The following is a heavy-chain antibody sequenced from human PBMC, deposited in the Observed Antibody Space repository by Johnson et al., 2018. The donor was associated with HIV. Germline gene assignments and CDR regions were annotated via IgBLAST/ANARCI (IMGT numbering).Heavy chain of an antibody. CDR1: GFTFSSYG. D-gene: IGHD3-10*01. V-gene: IGHV3-30*02. J-gene: IGHJ3*02. Sequence: QVQLVESGGGVVQPGRSLRLSCAASGFTFSSYGMHWVRQAPGKGLEWVAFIRYDGSNKYYADSVKGRFTISRDNSKNTLYLQMNSLRAEDTAVYYCAKKTGPLLNDAFDIWGQGTMVTVSS. CDR2: IRYDGSNK. CDR3: AKKTGPLLNDAFDI.